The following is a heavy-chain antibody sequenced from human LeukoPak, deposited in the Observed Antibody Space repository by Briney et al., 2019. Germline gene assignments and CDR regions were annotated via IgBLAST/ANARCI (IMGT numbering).Heavy chain of an antibody. CDR1: GFTFNTYR. V-gene: IGHV3-21*01. CDR3: ARDFLSDENQLRLAAPCDY. CDR2: ISSSSSYI. Sequence: PGGSLRLSCAASGFTFNTYRMNWVRQAPGKGLEWVSSISSSSSYIHYTDSVKGRFTISRDNAKNSLDLQMKDLRVEDSAMYYCARDFLSDENQLRLAAPCDYWGQGTLVTVSS. D-gene: IGHD2-15*01. J-gene: IGHJ4*02.